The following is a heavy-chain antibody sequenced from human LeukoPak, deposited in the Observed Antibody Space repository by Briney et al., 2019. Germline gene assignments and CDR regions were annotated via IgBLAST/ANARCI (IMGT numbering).Heavy chain of an antibody. V-gene: IGHV3-23*01. J-gene: IGHJ6*02. Sequence: GGSLRLSCAASGFTFSSYAMSCVRQAPGKGLEWVSAIRSIGGSTYYADSVKGRFTISRDNSKNTLYLQMNSLRVEDAAIYYCARETSTGDDYGMDVWGQGTTVTVSS. CDR1: GFTFSSYA. CDR3: ARETSTGDDYGMDV. CDR2: IRSIGGST.